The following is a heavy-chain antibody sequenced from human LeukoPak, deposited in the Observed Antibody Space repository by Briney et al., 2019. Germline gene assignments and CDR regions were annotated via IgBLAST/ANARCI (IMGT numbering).Heavy chain of an antibody. CDR2: INHSGST. D-gene: IGHD4-23*01. CDR3: ARVMTTVATRGYFDL. J-gene: IGHJ2*01. V-gene: IGHV4-34*01. Sequence: SETVSLTCAVYGGSFSGYYWSWIRQPPGKGLEWIGEINHSGSTNYNPSLKSRVTISVDTSKNQFSLKLSSVTAADTAVYYCARVMTTVATRGYFDLWGRGKRVTVSS. CDR1: GGSFSGYY.